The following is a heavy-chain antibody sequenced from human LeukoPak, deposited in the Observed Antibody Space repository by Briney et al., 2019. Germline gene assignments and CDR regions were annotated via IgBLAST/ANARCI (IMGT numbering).Heavy chain of an antibody. CDR2: IYTSGST. CDR3: ARDPYYYDSSGTKYNWFDP. D-gene: IGHD3-22*01. CDR1: GGSISSGSYY. Sequence: TSQTLSLTCTVSGGSISSGSYYWSWIRQPAGKGLEWIGRIYTSGSTNYNPSLKSRVTISVDTSKNQSSLKLSSVTAADTAVYYCARDPYYYDSSGTKYNWFDPWGQGTLVTVSS. J-gene: IGHJ5*02. V-gene: IGHV4-61*02.